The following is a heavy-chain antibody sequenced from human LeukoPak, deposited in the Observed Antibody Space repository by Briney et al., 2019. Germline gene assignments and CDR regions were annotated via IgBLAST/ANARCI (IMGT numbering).Heavy chain of an antibody. D-gene: IGHD4-11*01. V-gene: IGHV4-34*01. J-gene: IGHJ4*02. Sequence: SETLSLTCAVYGGSFSGYYWSWIRQPPGKGLEWIGEINHSGSTNYNPSLKSRVTISVDTSKNQLSLKLRSVTAADTAVYYCASADYTNYYFDFWGQGTLVTVSS. CDR2: INHSGST. CDR1: GGSFSGYY. CDR3: ASADYTNYYFDF.